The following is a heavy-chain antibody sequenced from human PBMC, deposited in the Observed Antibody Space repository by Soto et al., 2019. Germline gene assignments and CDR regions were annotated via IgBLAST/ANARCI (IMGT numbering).Heavy chain of an antibody. CDR2: ISGSGGST. CDR3: ASLLGSGYYYDAFDI. Sequence: PGGSLRLSCAASGFTFSSYAMSWVRQAPGKGLEWVSAISGSGGSTYYADSVKGRFTISRDNSKNTLYLQMNSLRAEDTAVYYCASLLGSGYYYDAFDIWGQGTMVTVSS. D-gene: IGHD3-22*01. J-gene: IGHJ3*02. V-gene: IGHV3-23*01. CDR1: GFTFSSYA.